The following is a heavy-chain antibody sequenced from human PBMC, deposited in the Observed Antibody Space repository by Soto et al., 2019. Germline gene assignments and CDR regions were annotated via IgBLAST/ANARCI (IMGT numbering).Heavy chain of an antibody. J-gene: IGHJ3*02. CDR3: AKTTDGWFSAFEI. V-gene: IGHV3-23*01. Sequence: VGSLRLSCAASGFVCSSYAMIWVRQAPGKGLEWVSAISGSGTTAYYADSVKGRFIFSRDNPKNTMYLQMNSLRAEDTAVYFCAKTTDGWFSAFEIWGQGTVVTVSS. D-gene: IGHD6-19*01. CDR1: GFVCSSYA. CDR2: ISGSGTTA.